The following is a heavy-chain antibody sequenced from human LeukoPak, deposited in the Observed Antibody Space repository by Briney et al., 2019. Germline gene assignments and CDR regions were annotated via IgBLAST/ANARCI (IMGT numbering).Heavy chain of an antibody. V-gene: IGHV4-4*07. Sequence: SETLSLTCTVSGGSISSYYWSWIRQPAGKGLESIGHISTSESTNYNPSLKSRVTMSVDTSKNQFSLKPSSVTAADTAVYYCARVALSYDSSGCYYVDYWGQGTLVTVSS. CDR2: ISTSEST. D-gene: IGHD3-22*01. J-gene: IGHJ4*02. CDR1: GGSISSYY. CDR3: ARVALSYDSSGCYYVDY.